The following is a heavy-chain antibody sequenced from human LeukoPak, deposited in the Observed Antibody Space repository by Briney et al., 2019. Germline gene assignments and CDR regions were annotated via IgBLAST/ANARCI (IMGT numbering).Heavy chain of an antibody. D-gene: IGHD6-19*01. CDR1: GFTFSNYA. J-gene: IGHJ4*02. V-gene: IGHV3-23*01. Sequence: GGSLRLSCAASGFTFSNYAMSWVRQAPGKGLEWVSAISGSGGSTYYADSVKGRFTISRDNSKNTLYLQMNSLRAEDTAVYYSAKDRNAYSSGWYVYWGQGTLVTVSS. CDR2: ISGSGGST. CDR3: AKDRNAYSSGWYVY.